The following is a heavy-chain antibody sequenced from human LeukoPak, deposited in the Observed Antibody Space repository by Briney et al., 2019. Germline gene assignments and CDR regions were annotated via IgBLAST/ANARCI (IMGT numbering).Heavy chain of an antibody. D-gene: IGHD3-3*01. J-gene: IGHJ4*02. CDR1: GGSISSYY. CDR2: IYTTGNT. CDR3: ARDARGWRGFDY. Sequence: PSETLSLTCTVSGGSISSYYWSWIRQPAGEGLEWIGGIYTTGNTDYNPSLKSRVTMSVDTSKNQFSLNLSSVTAADTAVDYCARDARGWRGFDYWGQGTLVTVSS. V-gene: IGHV4-4*07.